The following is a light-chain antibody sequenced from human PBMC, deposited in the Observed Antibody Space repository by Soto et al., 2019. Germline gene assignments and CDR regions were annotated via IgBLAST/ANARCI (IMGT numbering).Light chain of an antibody. CDR3: QQSDSFPFT. V-gene: IGKV1-12*01. J-gene: IGKJ3*01. CDR2: AAS. Sequence: DIQMTQSPSSVSASVGDRVTIACRASQDISSWLAWYQQIPGKAPKRLIYAASALQGGVPSRFSGSGSGTHFTLTISSLQPEDFATYYCQQSDSFPFTFGPGTKVDIK. CDR1: QDISSW.